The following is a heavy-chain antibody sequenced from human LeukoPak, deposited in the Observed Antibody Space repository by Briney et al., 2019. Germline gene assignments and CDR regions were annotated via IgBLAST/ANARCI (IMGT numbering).Heavy chain of an antibody. V-gene: IGHV5-51*01. D-gene: IGHD3-22*01. Sequence: GESLKISCKGSGYSFTSYWNGWVRQMPGKGLEWMGIIYPGDSDTRYSPSFQGQVTISADKSISTAYLQWSSLKASDTAMYYCARLGYDSSGHYYYYGMDVWGQGTTVTVSS. CDR2: IYPGDSDT. J-gene: IGHJ6*02. CDR3: ARLGYDSSGHYYYYGMDV. CDR1: GYSFTSYW.